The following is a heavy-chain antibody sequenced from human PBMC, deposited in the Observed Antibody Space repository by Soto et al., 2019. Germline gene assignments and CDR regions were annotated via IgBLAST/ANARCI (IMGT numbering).Heavy chain of an antibody. V-gene: IGHV4-31*03. CDR2: IYYSGST. CDR1: GGSISSGGYY. D-gene: IGHD3-9*01. CDR3: AREDYDILTGYPYGMDV. J-gene: IGHJ6*02. Sequence: SETLSLTCTVSGGSISSGGYYWSWIRQHPGKGLEWIGYIYYSGSTYYNPSLKSRVTISVDTSKNQFSLKLSSVTAADTAVYYCAREDYDILTGYPYGMDVWGQGTTVTVSS.